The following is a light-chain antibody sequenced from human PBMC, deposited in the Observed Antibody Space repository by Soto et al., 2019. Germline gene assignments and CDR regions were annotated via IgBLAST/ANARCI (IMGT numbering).Light chain of an antibody. Sequence: QSVLTQSPSASGTPGQRVTISCSGSASTIGRNYVYWYQQLPGTAPKLLIYRNSQRPSGVPDRFSGSKSGTSASLAISGLRSEDEADYYCAAWDDNLSGLYVFGAGTQLTV. J-gene: IGLJ7*01. CDR2: RNS. CDR1: ASTIGRNY. CDR3: AAWDDNLSGLYV. V-gene: IGLV1-47*01.